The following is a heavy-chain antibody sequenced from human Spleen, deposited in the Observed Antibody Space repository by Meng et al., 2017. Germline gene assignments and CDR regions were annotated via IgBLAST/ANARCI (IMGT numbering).Heavy chain of an antibody. V-gene: IGHV4-59*01. D-gene: IGHD3-22*01. CDR1: DDSISSYY. CDR3: ARGSTNYYDSSGFFADYYYGLDV. J-gene: IGHJ6*02. Sequence: SETLSLTCTVSDDSISSYYWNWIRQPPGKGLEWIGFIYHNGDTNYNPSLKSRVTISVDTSKNQFSLKLVSVTAADTAVYYCARGSTNYYDSSGFFADYYYGLDVWGQGTAVTVSS. CDR2: IYHNGDT.